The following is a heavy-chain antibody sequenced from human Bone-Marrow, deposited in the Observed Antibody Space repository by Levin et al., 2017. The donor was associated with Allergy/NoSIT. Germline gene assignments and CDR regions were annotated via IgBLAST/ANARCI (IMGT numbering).Heavy chain of an antibody. CDR3: ARGRSTTYCGGDCYFCYFDY. J-gene: IGHJ4*02. Sequence: GSLRLSCAVYGGSFSGYYWSWIRQPPGKGLEWIGEINHSGSTNYNPSLKSRVTISVDTSKNQFSLKLSSVTAADTAVYYCARGRSTTYCGGDCYFCYFDYWGQGTLVTVSS. CDR2: INHSGST. CDR1: GGSFSGYY. V-gene: IGHV4-34*01. D-gene: IGHD2-21*02.